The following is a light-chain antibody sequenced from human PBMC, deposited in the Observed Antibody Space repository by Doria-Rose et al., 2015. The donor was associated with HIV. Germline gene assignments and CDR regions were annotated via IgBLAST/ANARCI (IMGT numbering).Light chain of an antibody. CDR2: RNN. J-gene: IGLJ2*01. Sequence: SELTQPPSASGTPGQRVTISCSGSSSNIGSNYVYWYQQLPGAAPKLLIFRNNQRPSRVPDRFSGSKSGTSASLAISGLRSEDEAAYYCAAWDDSLSGVVFGGGTQLTVL. V-gene: IGLV1-47*01. CDR1: SSNIGSNY. CDR3: AAWDDSLSGVV.